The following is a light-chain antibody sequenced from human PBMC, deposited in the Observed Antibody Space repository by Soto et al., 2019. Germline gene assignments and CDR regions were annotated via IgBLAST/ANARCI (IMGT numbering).Light chain of an antibody. J-gene: IGKJ1*01. V-gene: IGKV1-9*01. CDR3: QQVKSCPRT. CDR2: AAS. Sequence: DIQLTQSPSFLSASVGDRVTITCRASQGISNFLAWYQQKPGKPPNLLIYAASTLESGVPSRFSGSGSGTEFTLTISSLQPEDFATYYCQQVKSCPRTFGLGTKVEIK. CDR1: QGISNF.